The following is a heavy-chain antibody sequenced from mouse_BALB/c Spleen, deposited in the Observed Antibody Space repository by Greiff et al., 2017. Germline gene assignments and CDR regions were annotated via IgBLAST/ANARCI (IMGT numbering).Heavy chain of an antibody. J-gene: IGHJ2*01. V-gene: IGHV1S126*01. CDR3: ARLLDSAYYLDY. CDR1: GYSFTSYW. D-gene: IGHD3-1*01. CDR2: IDPSDSET. Sequence: VQLQQSGPQLVRPGASVKISCKASGYSFTSYWMHWVKQRPGQGLEWIGMIDPSDSETRLNQKFKDKATLTVDKSSSTAYMQLSSPTSEDSAVYYCARLLDSAYYLDYWGQGTTLTVSS.